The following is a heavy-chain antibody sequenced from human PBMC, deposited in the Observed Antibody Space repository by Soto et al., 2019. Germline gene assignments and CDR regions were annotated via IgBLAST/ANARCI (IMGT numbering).Heavy chain of an antibody. J-gene: IGHJ4*02. Sequence: QVELKESGGGVVQPGRFLRLSCAASGFTSSSYAMHWVRQARGKGLEWVAVISYEGSNKYYADSVKGRFIISRDNSKSTLYLQMNSLRTEDTAVYYCASEWKHDGLDYWGQGTLVTVSS. CDR1: GFTSSSYA. D-gene: IGHD5-18*01. CDR2: ISYEGSNK. CDR3: ASEWKHDGLDY. V-gene: IGHV3-30-3*01.